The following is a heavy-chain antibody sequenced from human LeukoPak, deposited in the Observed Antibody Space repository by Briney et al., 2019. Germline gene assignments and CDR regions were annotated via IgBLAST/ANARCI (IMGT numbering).Heavy chain of an antibody. CDR1: GFTFSSYS. V-gene: IGHV3-21*01. CDR2: ISSSSSYI. CDR3: ARVLYSYELVDY. Sequence: GRSLRLSCAASGFTFSSYSMTSVRQAPGKGLEWVSSISSSSSYIYYADSVKGRFTISRDNAKNSLYLQMNSLRAEDTAVYYCARVLYSYELVDYWGQGTLVTVSS. J-gene: IGHJ4*02. D-gene: IGHD5-12*01.